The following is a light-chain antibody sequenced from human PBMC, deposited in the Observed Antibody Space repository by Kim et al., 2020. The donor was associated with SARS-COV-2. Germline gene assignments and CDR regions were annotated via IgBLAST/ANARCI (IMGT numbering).Light chain of an antibody. CDR2: TTN. CDR1: SGPVSTGHY. J-gene: IGLJ3*02. Sequence: GGTGPRTCGLASGPVSTGHYPSWYQQTPGQAPRTLIYTTNTRASGVADRFSGSILEDKAALTISGAQAGDESDYYCVLYMGGGISVFGGGTQLTVL. V-gene: IGLV8-61*01. CDR3: VLYMGGGISV.